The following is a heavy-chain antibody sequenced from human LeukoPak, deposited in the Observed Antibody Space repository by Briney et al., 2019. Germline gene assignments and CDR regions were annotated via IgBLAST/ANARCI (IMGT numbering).Heavy chain of an antibody. Sequence: GESLKISCKGSGYSFTSYWIGWVRQMPGKGLEWMGIIYPGDSDTRYSPSFQGQVTISADESISTAYLQWSSLKASDTAMYYCARYTDYYDSSGYPSEVGLWGQGTLVTVSS. CDR3: ARYTDYYDSSGYPSEVGL. CDR2: IYPGDSDT. CDR1: GYSFTSYW. J-gene: IGHJ4*02. V-gene: IGHV5-51*01. D-gene: IGHD3-22*01.